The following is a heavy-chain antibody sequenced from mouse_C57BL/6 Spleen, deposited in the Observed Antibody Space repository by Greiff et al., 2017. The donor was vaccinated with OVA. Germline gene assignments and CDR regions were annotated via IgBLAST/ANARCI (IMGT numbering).Heavy chain of an antibody. D-gene: IGHD2-5*01. Sequence: EVQLQQSGAELVRPGASVKMSCKTSGYTFTSYGINWVKQRPGQGLEWIGYIHTGNGYTEYNEKFKGKATLTSNTSSSTAYMQLSSLTSEDSAIYFCARGNDYSNPGPFDYWGQGTTLTVSS. J-gene: IGHJ2*01. CDR1: GYTFTSYG. V-gene: IGHV1-58*01. CDR2: IHTGNGYT. CDR3: ARGNDYSNPGPFDY.